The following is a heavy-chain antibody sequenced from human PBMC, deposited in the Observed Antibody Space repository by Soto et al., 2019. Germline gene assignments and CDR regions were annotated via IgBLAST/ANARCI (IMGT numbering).Heavy chain of an antibody. CDR3: ERLSITMIVAGGFDY. V-gene: IGHV4-39*01. D-gene: IGHD3-22*01. Sequence: SETLSLTCTVSGGSISSSSYYWGWIRQPPGKGLEWIGSIYYSGSTYYNPSLKSRVTISVDTSKNQFSLKLSSVTAADTAVYYCERLSITMIVAGGFDYWGQGNLVTVSS. CDR1: GGSISSSSYY. J-gene: IGHJ4*02. CDR2: IYYSGST.